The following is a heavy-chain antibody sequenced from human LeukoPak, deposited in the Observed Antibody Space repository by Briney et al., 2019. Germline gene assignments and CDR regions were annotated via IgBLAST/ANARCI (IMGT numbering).Heavy chain of an antibody. J-gene: IGHJ4*02. CDR1: GYSFTYYW. CDR3: ARHPGHDGGTGGH. Sequence: GESLKISCKGSGYSFTYYWIGWVRQMPGKGLEWMGITHPGDSDTRYSPSFQGQVTISADKSISTAYLQWSSLKASDTAIYYCARHPGHDGGTGGHWGQGTLVTVSS. D-gene: IGHD1-1*01. V-gene: IGHV5-51*01. CDR2: THPGDSDT.